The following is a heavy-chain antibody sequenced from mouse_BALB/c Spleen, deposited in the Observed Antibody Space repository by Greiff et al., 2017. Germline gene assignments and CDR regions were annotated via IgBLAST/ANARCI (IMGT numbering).Heavy chain of an antibody. Sequence: DVKLMESGGGLVKPGGSLKLSCAASGFTFSDYYMYWVRQTPEKRLEWVATISDGGSYTYYPDSVKGRFTISRDNAKNNLYLQMSSLKSEDPAMYYCAREAFAYWGQGTLVTVSA. CDR3: AREAFAY. V-gene: IGHV5-4*02. CDR1: GFTFSDYY. CDR2: ISDGGSYT. J-gene: IGHJ3*01.